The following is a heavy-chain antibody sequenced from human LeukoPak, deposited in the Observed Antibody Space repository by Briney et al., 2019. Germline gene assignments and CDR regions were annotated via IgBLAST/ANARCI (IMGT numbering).Heavy chain of an antibody. Sequence: QPGGSLRLSCAASGFSFSSDWMHWVRQVPGEGLVWVSRINSDGSSTAYADSVKGRFTIPRDNAKNTLYLQMNSLRVEDTAVYYCGRALGSPLDYWGQGTLVTVSS. CDR2: INSDGSST. CDR3: GRALGSPLDY. J-gene: IGHJ4*02. V-gene: IGHV3-74*01. CDR1: GFSFSSDW. D-gene: IGHD1-26*01.